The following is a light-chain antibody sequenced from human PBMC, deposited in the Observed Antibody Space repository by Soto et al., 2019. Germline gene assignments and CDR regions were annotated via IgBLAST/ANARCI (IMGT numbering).Light chain of an antibody. CDR3: SSYTTSTSFIL. J-gene: IGLJ2*01. CDR1: SHDIGSFKY. Sequence: QSALTQPASVSGSPGQSITISCTGTSHDIGSFKYVSWYQQVPGTAPKAMIYEVSSRPSGVSNRFSGSKSGNTASLTISGLQAEDEAYYYCSSYTTSTSFILFGGGTKLTVL. CDR2: EVS. V-gene: IGLV2-14*01.